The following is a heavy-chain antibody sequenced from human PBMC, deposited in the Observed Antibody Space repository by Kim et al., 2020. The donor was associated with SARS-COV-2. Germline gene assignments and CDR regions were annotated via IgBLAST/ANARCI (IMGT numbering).Heavy chain of an antibody. CDR2: ISTYNGNT. CDR1: GYIFTDYG. CDR3: ARVPYGDYRGYFDY. V-gene: IGHV1-18*01. J-gene: IGHJ4*02. D-gene: IGHD4-17*01. Sequence: ASVKVSCKASGYIFTDYGISWVRQAPGQGLQWMGWISTYNGNTNFAQNLQGRVTVTSDTSTTTAYMELRNLRSDDTAIYFCARVPYGDYRGYFDYWCQGT.